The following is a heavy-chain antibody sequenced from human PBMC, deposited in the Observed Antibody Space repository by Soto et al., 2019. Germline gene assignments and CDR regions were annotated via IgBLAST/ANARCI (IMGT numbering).Heavy chain of an antibody. V-gene: IGHV4-39*01. Sequence: SETLSLTCTVSGDSISSSSYYWGWIRQPPGKGLEWIGSIYYSGSTYYNPSLKSRVTISVDTSKNQFSLKLSSVTAADTAVYYCARPGYSNYYGMDVWGQGATVTVSS. CDR2: IYYSGST. CDR1: GDSISSSSYY. CDR3: ARPGYSNYYGMDV. J-gene: IGHJ6*02. D-gene: IGHD6-13*01.